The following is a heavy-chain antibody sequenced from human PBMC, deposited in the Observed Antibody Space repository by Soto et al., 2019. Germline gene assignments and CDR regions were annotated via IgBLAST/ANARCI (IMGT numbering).Heavy chain of an antibody. CDR2: IYYSGST. CDR1: GGSISSSSYY. J-gene: IGHJ6*02. Sequence: PSETLSLTCTVSGGSISSSSYYWGWIRQPPGKGLEWIGSIYYSGSTYYNPSLKSRVTISVDTSKNQFSLKLSSVTAADTAVYYSARLRFLESGYCYYYGMDVWGQGTTVTVSS. D-gene: IGHD3-3*01. V-gene: IGHV4-39*01. CDR3: ARLRFLESGYCYYYGMDV.